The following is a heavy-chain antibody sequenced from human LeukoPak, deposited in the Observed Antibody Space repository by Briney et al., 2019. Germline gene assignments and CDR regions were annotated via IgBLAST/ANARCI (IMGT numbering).Heavy chain of an antibody. D-gene: IGHD6-13*01. CDR2: IYYSGST. V-gene: IGHV4-39*01. Sequence: PSETLSLTCTVSGVSISSSSYYWGWIRQPPGKGLEWIGSIYYSGSTYYNPSLKSRVTISVDTSKNQFSLKLSSVTAADTAVYYCASRTAAAPYYFDYWGQGTLVTVSS. CDR1: GVSISSSSYY. J-gene: IGHJ4*02. CDR3: ASRTAAAPYYFDY.